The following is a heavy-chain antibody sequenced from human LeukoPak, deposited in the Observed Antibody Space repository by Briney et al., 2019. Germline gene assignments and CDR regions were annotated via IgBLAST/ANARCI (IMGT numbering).Heavy chain of an antibody. J-gene: IGHJ6*03. CDR3: ATTYGGTTFYYFYMDF. V-gene: IGHV3-21*01. CDR2: ITTSYYEST. CDR1: GFTFRNYN. Sequence: PGGSLRLSCAASGFTFRNYNMNWVRQAPGKGLEWVASITTSYYESTYYADSMKGRFTISRDDAKNSLYLQMSSLRADDTAVYYCATTYGGTTFYYFYMDFWGRGTTVTVSS. D-gene: IGHD4-23*01.